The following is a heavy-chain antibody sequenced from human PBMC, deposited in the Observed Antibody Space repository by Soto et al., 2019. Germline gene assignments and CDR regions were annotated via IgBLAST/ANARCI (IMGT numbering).Heavy chain of an antibody. J-gene: IGHJ6*02. Sequence: ASVKVSCKASGGTFSSYAISWVRQAPRQGLEWMGGIIPIFGTANYAQKFQGRVTITADESTSTAYMELSSLRSEDTAVYYCVVGYGDYEYYYYGMDVWGQGTTVTVSS. CDR2: IIPIFGTA. CDR3: VVGYGDYEYYYYGMDV. V-gene: IGHV1-69*13. CDR1: GGTFSSYA. D-gene: IGHD4-17*01.